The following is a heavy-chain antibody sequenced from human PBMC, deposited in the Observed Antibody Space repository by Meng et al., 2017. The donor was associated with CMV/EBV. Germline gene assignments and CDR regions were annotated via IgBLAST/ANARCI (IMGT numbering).Heavy chain of an antibody. J-gene: IGHJ6*02. V-gene: IGHV5-51*01. D-gene: IGHD5-24*01. CDR1: GYSFTSYW. CDR3: ARHVVKDGYYYYYGMDV. CDR2: IYPGDSDT. Sequence: GESLKISCKGSGYSFTSYWIGWVRQMPGKGLEWMGIIYPGDSDTRYSPSFQGQVTISADKSISTAYLQWSSLKAPDTAMYYCARHVVKDGYYYYYGMDVWGQGTTVTVSS.